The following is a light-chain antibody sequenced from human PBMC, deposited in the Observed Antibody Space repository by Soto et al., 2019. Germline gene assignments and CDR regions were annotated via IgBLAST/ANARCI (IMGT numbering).Light chain of an antibody. CDR2: TVS. CDR1: QSLLDSDHGNTY. Sequence: DIVMTQTPLSLTVTPGEPASISCRSSQSLLDSDHGNTYLDWYLQKPGQSPQLLIYTVSYRASGVPDRFSGSGSGTDFTLKISRVEAEDVGVYYCMQRIEFPLTFGGGTKVDIK. J-gene: IGKJ4*01. CDR3: MQRIEFPLT. V-gene: IGKV2-40*01.